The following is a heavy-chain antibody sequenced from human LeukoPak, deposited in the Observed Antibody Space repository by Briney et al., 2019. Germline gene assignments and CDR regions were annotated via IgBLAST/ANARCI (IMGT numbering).Heavy chain of an antibody. CDR3: AKDILDSGYDGNAFDI. V-gene: IGHV3-9*01. D-gene: IGHD5-12*01. CDR2: ISWNSGSI. Sequence: PGGSLRLSCAASGFTFYDYAMHWVRHAPGKGLEGVSGISWNSGSIGYADSVKGRFTISRDNAKNSLYLQMNSLRAEDTALYYCAKDILDSGYDGNAFDIWGQGTMVTVSS. CDR1: GFTFYDYA. J-gene: IGHJ3*02.